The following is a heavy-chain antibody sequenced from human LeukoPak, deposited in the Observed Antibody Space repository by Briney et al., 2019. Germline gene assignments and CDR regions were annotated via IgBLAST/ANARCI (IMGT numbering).Heavy chain of an antibody. V-gene: IGHV1-24*01. D-gene: IGHD1-1*01. CDR3: ARAITVERPLPHGYGMDV. CDR2: FGPEDGET. J-gene: IGHJ6*02. Sequence: GASVKVSCKVSGYTLTELSMHWVRQAPGKGLEWMGGFGPEDGETIYAQKFQGRVTMTEDTSTDTAYMELSRLRSDDTAVYYCARAITVERPLPHGYGMDVWGQGTTVTVSS. CDR1: GYTLTELS.